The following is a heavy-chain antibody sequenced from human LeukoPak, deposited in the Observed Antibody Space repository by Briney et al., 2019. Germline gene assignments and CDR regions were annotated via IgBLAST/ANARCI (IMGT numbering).Heavy chain of an antibody. V-gene: IGHV3-23*01. D-gene: IGHD4-17*01. CDR1: GFTFSSYA. J-gene: IGHJ5*02. CDR3: AKERYYNDYGNWFDP. Sequence: GGSLRLSCAASGFTFSSYAMSWVRQAPGKGLEWVSAVSGGGGSTYYADSVKGRFTDSRDNSKNTLNLQMNSLRAEDTAVYYCAKERYYNDYGNWFDPWGQGTLVTVSS. CDR2: VSGGGGST.